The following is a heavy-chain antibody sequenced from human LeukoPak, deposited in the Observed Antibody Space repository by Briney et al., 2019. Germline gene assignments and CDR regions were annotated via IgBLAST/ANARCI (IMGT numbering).Heavy chain of an antibody. CDR2: IKQDRSEK. CDR3: ARELGYCSSTSCYDAFDI. CDR1: GFTFSSHW. Sequence: GGSLRLSCAAAGFTFSSHWMSWVRQAPGKGLEWVANIKQDRSEKYYVDSVKGRSTISRDNAKNSLYLQMNSLRAEDTAVYYCARELGYCSSTSCYDAFDIWGQGTMVTVPS. V-gene: IGHV3-7*01. D-gene: IGHD2-2*01. J-gene: IGHJ3*02.